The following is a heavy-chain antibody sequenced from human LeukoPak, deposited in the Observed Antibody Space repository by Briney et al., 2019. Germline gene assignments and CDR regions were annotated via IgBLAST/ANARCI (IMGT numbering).Heavy chain of an antibody. CDR1: GGSISSGGYY. CDR3: ARDRYCSSTSCYGYYYYGMDV. J-gene: IGHJ6*02. D-gene: IGHD2-2*01. V-gene: IGHV4-31*11. CDR2: IYYSGST. Sequence: PSETLSLTCAVSGGSISSGGYYWSWIRQHPGKGLEWIGYIYYSGSTYYNPSLKSRVTISVDTSKNQFSLKLSSVTVADTAVYYCARDRYCSSTSCYGYYYYGMDVWGQGTTVTVSS.